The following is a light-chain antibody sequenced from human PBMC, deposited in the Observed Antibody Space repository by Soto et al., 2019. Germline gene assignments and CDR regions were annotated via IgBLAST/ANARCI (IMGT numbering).Light chain of an antibody. Sequence: DIQMTQSPSTLSASVGDTVTITCRASQSISNWLAWYQQKPGQAPKLLIHKASTLESGVQSRFSGSGSGTELTLTISSLQPDDFATFYCQQYDPFPYTCGQETKLEIK. J-gene: IGKJ2*01. V-gene: IGKV1-5*03. CDR3: QQYDPFPYT. CDR1: QSISNW. CDR2: KAS.